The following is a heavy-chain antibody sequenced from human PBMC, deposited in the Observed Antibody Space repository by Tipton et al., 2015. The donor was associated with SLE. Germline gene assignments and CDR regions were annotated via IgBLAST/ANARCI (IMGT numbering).Heavy chain of an antibody. CDR3: ARGKSIVGATRAFDI. CDR1: GGSISSYY. V-gene: IGHV4-59*08. CDR2: IYYSGGT. J-gene: IGHJ3*02. Sequence: TLSLTCTVSGGSISSYYWSWIRQPPGKGLEWIGYIYYSGGTNYNPSLKSRVTISVDTSKNQFSLKLSSVTAADTAVYYCARGKSIVGATRAFDIWGQGAMVTVSS. D-gene: IGHD1-26*01.